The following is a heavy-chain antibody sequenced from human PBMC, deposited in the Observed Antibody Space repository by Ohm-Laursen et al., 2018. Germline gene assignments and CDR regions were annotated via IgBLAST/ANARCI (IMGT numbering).Heavy chain of an antibody. D-gene: IGHD3-22*01. J-gene: IGHJ4*02. CDR3: ARGLYSYDSSGYPAL. CDR1: GFTFSSYT. Sequence: SLRLSCAASGFTFSSYTMNWVRQAPGQGLECVSSISGSSNFIYYADSVKGRFTISRDNAKNSLYLQMNSLRAEDTAVYYCARGLYSYDSSGYPALWGQGTLVTASS. V-gene: IGHV3-21*01. CDR2: ISGSSNFI.